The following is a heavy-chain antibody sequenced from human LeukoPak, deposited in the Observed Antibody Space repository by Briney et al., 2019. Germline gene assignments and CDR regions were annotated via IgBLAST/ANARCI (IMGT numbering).Heavy chain of an antibody. CDR2: INPNSGGT. Sequence: ASVKVSCKASGYIFTGSYIHWVRQAPGQGLEWMGWINPNSGGTNRAEKFQGRVTLTGDTSTNTAYMELIRLNSNDTAVYYCARALSSLRLYYFDSWGQATLVTVSS. CDR3: ARALSSLRLYYFDS. D-gene: IGHD6-6*01. V-gene: IGHV1-2*02. J-gene: IGHJ4*02. CDR1: GYIFTGSY.